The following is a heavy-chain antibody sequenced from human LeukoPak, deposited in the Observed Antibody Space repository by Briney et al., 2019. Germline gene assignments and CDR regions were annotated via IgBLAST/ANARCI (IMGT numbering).Heavy chain of an antibody. CDR1: GYTFTSYG. V-gene: IGHV1-69*05. D-gene: IGHD4-17*01. CDR2: IIPIFGTA. J-gene: IGHJ4*02. Sequence: GASVKVSCKASGYTFTSYGISWVRQAPGQGLEWMGGIIPIFGTANYAQKFQGRVTITTDAATSTAYLELSSLRSEDTAVYYCASTYGDYGAFDYWGQGTLVTVSS. CDR3: ASTYGDYGAFDY.